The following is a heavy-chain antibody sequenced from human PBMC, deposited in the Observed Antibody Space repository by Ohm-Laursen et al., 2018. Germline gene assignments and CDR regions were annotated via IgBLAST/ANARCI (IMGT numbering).Heavy chain of an antibody. D-gene: IGHD2-15*01. V-gene: IGHV3-11*01. J-gene: IGHJ4*02. CDR2: ISGTGSTT. CDR1: GFISSDYS. Sequence: GSLRLSCAASGFISSDYSINWIRQAPGKGLEWVSYISGTGSTTYYADSVKGRFTISRDNAKNSLYLQMNSLRAEDTAVYYCARAPYCSGGSCYSKFDYWGQGSLVTVSS. CDR3: ARAPYCSGGSCYSKFDY.